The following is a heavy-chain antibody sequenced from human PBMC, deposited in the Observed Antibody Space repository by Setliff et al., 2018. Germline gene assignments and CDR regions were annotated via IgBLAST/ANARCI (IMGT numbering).Heavy chain of an antibody. CDR1: GGTFSSYA. CDR2: IIPIFGTA. CDR3: ARDKGSRWFGEYAFDI. D-gene: IGHD3-10*01. V-gene: IGHV1-69*05. J-gene: IGHJ3*02. Sequence: SVKVSCKASGGTFSSYAISWVRQAPGQGLEWMGGIIPIFGTANYAQKFQGRVTMTTDTSTSTAYMELRSLRSDDTAVYYCARDKGSRWFGEYAFDIWGQGTMVTVSS.